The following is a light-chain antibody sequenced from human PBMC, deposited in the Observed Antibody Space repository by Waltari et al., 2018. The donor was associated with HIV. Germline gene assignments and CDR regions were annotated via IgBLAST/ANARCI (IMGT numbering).Light chain of an antibody. CDR1: SSNIGRNT. Sequence: QSVLTQPPSASGTPGQRVSISCSGSSSNIGRNTVTWYQQLPGTAPKLLIYTDNQRPSGVPDRFSGSKSDTSASLAISGLQSEDEADYYCSTWDDGLDGPVFGGGTKLTVL. J-gene: IGLJ3*02. V-gene: IGLV1-44*01. CDR3: STWDDGLDGPV. CDR2: TDN.